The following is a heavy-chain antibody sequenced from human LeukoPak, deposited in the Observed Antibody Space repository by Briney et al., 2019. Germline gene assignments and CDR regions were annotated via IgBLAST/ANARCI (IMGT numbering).Heavy chain of an antibody. CDR3: AKQQSSSGWYALDY. CDR1: GFTFSSYS. J-gene: IGHJ4*02. V-gene: IGHV3-48*01. CDR2: ISVGGRIM. Sequence: GGSLRLSCVASGFTFSSYSFNWVRQAPGKGLEWVSYISVGGRIMSYADSVRGRFTISRDDAKNSIYLQMNSLRAEDTAVYYCAKQQSSSGWYALDYWGQGTLVTVSS. D-gene: IGHD6-19*01.